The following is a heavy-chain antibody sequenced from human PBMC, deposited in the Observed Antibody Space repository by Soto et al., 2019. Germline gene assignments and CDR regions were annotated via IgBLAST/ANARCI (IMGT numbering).Heavy chain of an antibody. D-gene: IGHD3-10*01. CDR3: ARRGLGSLWFDP. CDR1: GGSISSDY. J-gene: IGHJ5*02. Sequence: QVQLQESGPGLVKPSETLSLTCTVSGGSISSDYWSWIRQPPGKGLEWIGHIYYSGSTNYNPSLKSRVTISVDRSKNQFSLKLRSVTAADTAVYYCARRGLGSLWFDPWGQGTLVTVSS. CDR2: IYYSGST. V-gene: IGHV4-59*01.